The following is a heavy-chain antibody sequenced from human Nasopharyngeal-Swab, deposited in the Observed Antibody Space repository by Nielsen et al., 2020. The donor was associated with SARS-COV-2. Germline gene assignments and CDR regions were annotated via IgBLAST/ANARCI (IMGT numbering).Heavy chain of an antibody. J-gene: IGHJ4*02. CDR3: SRGNYNPDY. D-gene: IGHD1-26*01. V-gene: IGHV5-51*01. CDR1: GYSFTSYW. Sequence: KVSCKGSGYSFTSYWTGWVRQMPGKGLEWMGVIYPGDSDTRYSPSFQGQVTISADKSISTAYLQWSSLKASDTAMYYCSRGNYNPDYWGQGTLVTVSS. CDR2: IYPGDSDT.